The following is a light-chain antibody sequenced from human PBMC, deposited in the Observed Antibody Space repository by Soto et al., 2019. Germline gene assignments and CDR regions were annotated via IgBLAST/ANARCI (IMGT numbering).Light chain of an antibody. CDR3: SSFAGSPVV. Sequence: QSALTQPPSASGSLGQSVTIPCTGTSSDVGDYNYVSWYQQHPGKVPKLMIYEVSNRPSGVPDRFSGSKSGNTASLTVSGLQAEDEADYYCSSFAGSPVVFGGGTKLTVL. V-gene: IGLV2-8*01. J-gene: IGLJ2*01. CDR1: SSDVGDYNY. CDR2: EVS.